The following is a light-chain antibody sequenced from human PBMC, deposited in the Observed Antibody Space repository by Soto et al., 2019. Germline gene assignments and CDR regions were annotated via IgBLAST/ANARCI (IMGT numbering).Light chain of an antibody. CDR1: AGAVTSGYY. Sequence: QAVVTQAPSLTVSPGGTVTLTCASSAGAVTSGYYTNWFQPKPGQAPRALIYSTNNRHSWTPARFSGSLLGGKAALTLSGVQPEDEAEYYCLLFYDYGQVFGGGTKVTVL. CDR3: LLFYDYGQV. V-gene: IGLV7-43*01. J-gene: IGLJ2*01. CDR2: STN.